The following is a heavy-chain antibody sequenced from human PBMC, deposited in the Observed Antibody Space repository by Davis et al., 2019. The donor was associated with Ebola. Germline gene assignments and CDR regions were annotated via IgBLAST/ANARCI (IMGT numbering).Heavy chain of an antibody. V-gene: IGHV7-4-1*02. CDR3: ARGDWFAP. J-gene: IGHJ5*02. CDR2: INTNTGNP. CDR1: GYTFTHYA. Sequence: ASVKVSCKASGYTFTHYAMHWVRQAPGQGLEYMGWINTNTGNPTYAQGFTGWFVFSLDTSASTAYLHISSLKPEDTAFYYCARGDWFAPWGQGTLVTVYS.